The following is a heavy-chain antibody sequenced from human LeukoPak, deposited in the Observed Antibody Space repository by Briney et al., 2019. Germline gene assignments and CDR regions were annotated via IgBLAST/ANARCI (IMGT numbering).Heavy chain of an antibody. V-gene: IGHV1-2*04. D-gene: IGHD3-22*01. CDR3: ARETLYYYDSSGYYHYRAFDI. CDR1: GYTFTGYY. Sequence: ASVKVSCKASGYTFTGYYMHWVRQAPGQGLEWMGWINPNSGGTNYAQKFQGWVTMTRDTSTSTVYMELSSLRSEDTAVYYCARETLYYYDSSGYYHYRAFDIWGQGTMVTVSS. CDR2: INPNSGGT. J-gene: IGHJ3*02.